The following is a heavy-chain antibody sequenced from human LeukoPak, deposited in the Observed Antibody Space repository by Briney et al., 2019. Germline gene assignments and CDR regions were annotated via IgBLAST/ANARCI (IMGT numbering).Heavy chain of an antibody. CDR1: GSSISSSSYY. CDR3: APCSYSSGWYVDY. D-gene: IGHD6-19*01. Sequence: TSETLSLTCTVSGSSISSSSYYWGWIRQPPGKGLEWIGSIYYSGSTYYNPSLKSRVTISVDTSKNQFSLKLSSVTAADTAVYYCAPCSYSSGWYVDYWGQGTLVTVSS. V-gene: IGHV4-39*07. J-gene: IGHJ4*02. CDR2: IYYSGST.